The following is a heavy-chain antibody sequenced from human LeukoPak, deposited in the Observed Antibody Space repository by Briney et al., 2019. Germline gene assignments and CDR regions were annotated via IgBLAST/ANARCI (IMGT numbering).Heavy chain of an antibody. Sequence: GGSLRLSCVASGFTFSSFWMSWVRQAPGKGLEWVAKIIQDGSEKYYVDSVKGRFTISRDNAKNSLYLQMNSLRAEDTAVYYCARGSPGIMIFGVVTPNGGQGTLVTVSS. CDR2: IIQDGSEK. V-gene: IGHV3-7*05. CDR1: GFTFSSFW. CDR3: ARGSPGIMIFGVVTPN. J-gene: IGHJ4*02. D-gene: IGHD3-3*01.